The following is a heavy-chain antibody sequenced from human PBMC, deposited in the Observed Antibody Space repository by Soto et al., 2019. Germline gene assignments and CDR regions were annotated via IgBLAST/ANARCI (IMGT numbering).Heavy chain of an antibody. CDR3: ARDIVYYYDSSGYYRYYGMDV. J-gene: IGHJ6*02. V-gene: IGHV3-30-3*01. CDR2: ISYDGSNK. D-gene: IGHD3-22*01. Sequence: QVQLVESGGGVVQPGRSLRLSCAASGFTFSSYAMHWVRQAPGKGLEWVAVISYDGSNKYYADSVKGRFTISRDNSKNTLYLQMNSLRAEDTAVHYCARDIVYYYDSSGYYRYYGMDVWGQGTTVTVSS. CDR1: GFTFSSYA.